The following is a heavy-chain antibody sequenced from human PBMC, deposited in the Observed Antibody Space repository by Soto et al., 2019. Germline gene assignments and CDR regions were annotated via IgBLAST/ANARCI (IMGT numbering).Heavy chain of an antibody. V-gene: IGHV4-59*01. CDR1: CGSISSYY. CDR3: ATYRKFFQI. Sequence: SETLSLTCTVSCGSISSYYWSCIRQPPGKGLEWIGCISYSGSTNYNPSLKNRVTPSLDTSKNKFSLKLSSVTAADTAVYYCATYRKFFQIWGQGTKVTVSS. CDR2: ISYSGST. J-gene: IGHJ3*02.